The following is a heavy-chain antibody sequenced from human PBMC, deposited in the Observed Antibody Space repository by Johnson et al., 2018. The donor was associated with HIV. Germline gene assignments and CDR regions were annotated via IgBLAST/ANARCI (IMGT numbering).Heavy chain of an antibody. D-gene: IGHD6-13*01. CDR2: IRYDGSNK. CDR1: GFTFSSYG. V-gene: IGHV3-30*02. Sequence: QLMESGGGVVQPGGSLSLSCAASGFTFSSYGMHWVRQAPGKGLAWVAFIRYDGSNKYYADSVKGRFTISRDNSKNTLYLQMNSLRAEDTAVYYCAKDQWSSSCTKDAFDFWGQGTMVTVSS. J-gene: IGHJ3*01. CDR3: AKDQWSSSCTKDAFDF.